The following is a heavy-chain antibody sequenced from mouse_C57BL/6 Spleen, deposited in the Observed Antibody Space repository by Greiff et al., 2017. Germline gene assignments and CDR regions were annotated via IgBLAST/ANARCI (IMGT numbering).Heavy chain of an antibody. CDR3: AINYSNYRFAY. J-gene: IGHJ3*01. V-gene: IGHV1-74*01. Sequence: QVQLQQPGAELVKPGASVKVSCKASGYTFTSYWMHWVKQRPGQGLEWIGRIHPSDSDTNYNQKFKGKATLTVDKSSSTAYMQLSSLTSEDSAVYYCAINYSNYRFAYWGQGTLVTVSA. D-gene: IGHD2-5*01. CDR2: IHPSDSDT. CDR1: GYTFTSYW.